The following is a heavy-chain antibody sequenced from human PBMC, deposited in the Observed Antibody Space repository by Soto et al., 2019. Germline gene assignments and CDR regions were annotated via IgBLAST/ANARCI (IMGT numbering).Heavy chain of an antibody. CDR1: GFTFSSCG. V-gene: IGHV3-30*18. CDR2: VTYEENEI. CDR3: VKEQSSGYWRTADY. D-gene: IGHD5-12*01. J-gene: IGHJ4*02. Sequence: QVQLVESVGGVIQPGRSLRLSCAASGFTFSSCGMHWVRRAPGKGLEWVAVVTYEENEIHYADSVKGRFTISRDNSKNMVYLEMDSLRVEDTAVYYCVKEQSSGYWRTADYWGQGTLITVSS.